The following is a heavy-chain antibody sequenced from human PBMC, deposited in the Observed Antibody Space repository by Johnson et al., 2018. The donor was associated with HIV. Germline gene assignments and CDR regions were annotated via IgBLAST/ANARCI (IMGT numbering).Heavy chain of an antibody. V-gene: IGHV3-9*01. J-gene: IGHJ3*02. CDR1: GFTFDDYA. Sequence: VQLVESGGGLVQPGRFLRLSCAASGFTFDDYAMHWVRQAPGKGLEWVPGISWNSGSIGYADSVKGRFTISRDNSKNTLYLQMNSLRAEDTAVYYCARGRLAGKWTDAFDIWGQGTMVTVSS. CDR3: ARGRLAGKWTDAFDI. D-gene: IGHD1-1*01. CDR2: ISWNSGSI.